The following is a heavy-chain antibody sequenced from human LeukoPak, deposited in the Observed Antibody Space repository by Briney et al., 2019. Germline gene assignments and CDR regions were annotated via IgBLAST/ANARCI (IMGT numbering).Heavy chain of an antibody. CDR2: IYTSGST. D-gene: IGHD3-3*01. V-gene: IGHV4-61*02. CDR1: GGSISSGSYY. Sequence: PSQTLSLTCTVSGGSISSGSYYWRWIRQPAGKGLECLGRIYTSGSTNYNPSLKSRVTISVDTSKNQFSLKLSSVTAADTAVYYCARENYDFWSSYDYWGQGTLVTVSS. J-gene: IGHJ4*02. CDR3: ARENYDFWSSYDY.